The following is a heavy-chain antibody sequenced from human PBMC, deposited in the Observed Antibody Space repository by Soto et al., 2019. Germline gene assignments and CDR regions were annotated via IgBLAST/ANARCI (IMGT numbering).Heavy chain of an antibody. CDR1: GDSISSGGYY. Sequence: SETLSLTCTVSGDSISSGGYYWSWIRQHPGKGLEWIGYIYYSGSTYYNPSLKSRVIISVDTSKNQFSLKLSSVTAADTAVYYCARGSTVAAILFDYWGQGTLVTAPQ. V-gene: IGHV4-31*03. D-gene: IGHD2-15*01. CDR2: IYYSGST. J-gene: IGHJ4*02. CDR3: ARGSTVAAILFDY.